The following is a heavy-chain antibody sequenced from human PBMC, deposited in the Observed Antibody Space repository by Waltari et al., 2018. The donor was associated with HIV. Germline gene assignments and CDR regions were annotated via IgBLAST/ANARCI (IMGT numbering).Heavy chain of an antibody. D-gene: IGHD3-22*01. CDR2: IKSGAEGGTT. CDR3: TTLWYSYDSTDY. J-gene: IGHJ4*02. Sequence: EVQLVESGGGLVKPGGSLRLSCAASGITFRNAWMSWVRQAPGRGRGGGGRIKSGAEGGTTDYAAAVKGRFTISSDDSKHTLYLQMDRLKTEDTAVYYCTTLWYSYDSTDYWGQGTLVTVSS. V-gene: IGHV3-15*01. CDR1: GITFRNAW.